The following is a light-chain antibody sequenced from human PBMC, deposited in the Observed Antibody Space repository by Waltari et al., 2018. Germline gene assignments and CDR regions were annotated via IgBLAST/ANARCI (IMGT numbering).Light chain of an antibody. V-gene: IGLV1-44*01. Sequence: QSVLTQPPSASGTPGQGVTISCSGGASNIGNNVVNWYQQVPGKAPKLLIYRRDRRPAGVPDRFSGSKSGTSASLAISGLQSEDEADYYWAAWDDSLNGRWVFGGGTKVTVL. CDR1: ASNIGNNV. CDR2: RRD. J-gene: IGLJ3*02. CDR3: AAWDDSLNGRWV.